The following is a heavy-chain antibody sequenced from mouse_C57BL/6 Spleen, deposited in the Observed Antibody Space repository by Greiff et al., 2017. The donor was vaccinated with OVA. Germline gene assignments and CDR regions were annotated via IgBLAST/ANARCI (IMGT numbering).Heavy chain of an antibody. V-gene: IGHV2-2*01. CDR2: IWSGGST. D-gene: IGHD5-1*01. CDR3: AREFLVPYFDY. CDR1: GFSLTSYG. J-gene: IGHJ2*01. Sequence: QVQLKQSGPGLVQPSQSLSITCTVSGFSLTSYGVHWVRQSPGKGLEWLGVIWSGGSTDYNAAFISRLSISKDNSKSQVFFKMHSLQADDTAIYYCAREFLVPYFDYWCQGTTLTVSS.